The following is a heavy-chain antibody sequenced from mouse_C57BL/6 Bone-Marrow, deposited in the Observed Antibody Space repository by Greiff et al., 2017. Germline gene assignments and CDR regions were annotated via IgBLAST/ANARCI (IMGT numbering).Heavy chain of an antibody. CDR3: AGGKDGYGPFAY. CDR1: GFTFSSYA. D-gene: IGHD2-2*01. J-gene: IGHJ3*01. Sequence: EVQVVESGGGLVKPGGSLKLSCAASGFTFSSYAMSWVRQTPEQRLEWVATISDGGRYTYYPDNVKGRVTISRDNAKNNRYLQMSHLKSEDTAMYYCAGGKDGYGPFAYWGQGTLVTVSA. V-gene: IGHV5-4*01. CDR2: ISDGGRYT.